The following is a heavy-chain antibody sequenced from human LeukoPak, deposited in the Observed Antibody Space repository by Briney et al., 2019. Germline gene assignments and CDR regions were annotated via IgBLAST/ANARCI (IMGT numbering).Heavy chain of an antibody. J-gene: IGHJ6*02. D-gene: IGHD4-17*01. CDR3: ATVEQYGDYVGYYYGMDV. CDR1: GGSISSGGYY. Sequence: SETLSLTCTVSGGSISSGGYYWSWILQHPGKGLEWIGYIYYSGSTYYNPSLKSRVTISVDTSKNQFSLKLSSVTAADTAVYYCATVEQYGDYVGYYYGMDVWGQGTTVTVSS. CDR2: IYYSGST. V-gene: IGHV4-31*03.